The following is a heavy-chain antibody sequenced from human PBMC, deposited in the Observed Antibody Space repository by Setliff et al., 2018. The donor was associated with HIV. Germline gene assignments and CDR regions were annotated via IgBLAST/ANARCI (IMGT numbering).Heavy chain of an antibody. J-gene: IGHJ4*02. CDR1: GGSISSSSYY. D-gene: IGHD1-7*01. Sequence: SETLSLTCTVSGGSISSSSYYWGWIRQPPGKGLEWIGSIYYSGSTYYNPSLKSRVTISVDSSKNQLSLKVSSVTAADTAVYYCARENRIMGSRTFDFWGRGTLVTVSS. CDR3: ARENRIMGSRTFDF. CDR2: IYYSGST. V-gene: IGHV4-39*07.